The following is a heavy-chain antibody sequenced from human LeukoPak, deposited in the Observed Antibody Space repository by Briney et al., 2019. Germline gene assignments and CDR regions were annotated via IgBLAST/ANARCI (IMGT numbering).Heavy chain of an antibody. CDR1: AFTFSNYA. D-gene: IGHD6-19*01. Sequence: GRSLRLSCAASAFTFSNYAMSWVRQAPGKGLEWVSTLSATVSDGGAYYADSVKGGFTISRDNSKNTLHLQMNSLRDEDTAMYYCAKNRGKGAVSGTGEIDYWGQGTLVTVSS. CDR2: LSATVSDGGA. CDR3: AKNRGKGAVSGTGEIDY. J-gene: IGHJ4*02. V-gene: IGHV3-23*01.